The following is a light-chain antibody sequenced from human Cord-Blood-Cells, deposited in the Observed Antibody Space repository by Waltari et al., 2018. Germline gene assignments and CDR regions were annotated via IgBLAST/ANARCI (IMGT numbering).Light chain of an antibody. V-gene: IGLV3-21*04. CDR1: NIGSKS. Sequence: SYVLTQPPSVSVAPGKTARITCGGNNIGSKSVHWYQQKPGQAPVLVIYYDSDRPSGIPERLSGSNSGNTATLTISRVEAGDEADYYCQVWDSSSDHRNVFGTGTKVTVL. CDR3: QVWDSSSDHRNV. CDR2: YDS. J-gene: IGLJ1*01.